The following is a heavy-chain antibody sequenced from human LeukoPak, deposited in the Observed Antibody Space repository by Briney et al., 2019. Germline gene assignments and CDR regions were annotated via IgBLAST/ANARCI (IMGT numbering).Heavy chain of an antibody. CDR3: ARATTVSGLFDY. CDR2: IYTSGDT. Sequence: SETPSLTCSVSGDSITRGGFYWSWIRQHPGKGLEWIGYIYTSGDTNYNASLKSRVAISLDTSRDQFSLSLTSVTAADTAVYFCARATTVSGLFDYWGQGTLVTVSS. V-gene: IGHV4-31*03. CDR1: GDSITRGGFY. D-gene: IGHD1-1*01. J-gene: IGHJ4*02.